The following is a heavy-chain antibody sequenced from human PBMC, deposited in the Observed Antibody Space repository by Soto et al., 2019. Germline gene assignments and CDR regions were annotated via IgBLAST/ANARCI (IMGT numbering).Heavy chain of an antibody. CDR2: IYYSGST. V-gene: IGHV4-61*01. CDR3: ARDRANMAARSFDY. CDR1: GGSVSSGSYY. Sequence: QVQLQESGPGLVKPSETLSLTCTVSGGSVSSGSYYWSWIRQPPGKGLEWIGYIYYSGSTNYNPSLKSRVTISVDTSKNQFSLKLSSVTAADTAVYYCARDRANMAARSFDYWGQGTLVTVSS. D-gene: IGHD6-6*01. J-gene: IGHJ4*02.